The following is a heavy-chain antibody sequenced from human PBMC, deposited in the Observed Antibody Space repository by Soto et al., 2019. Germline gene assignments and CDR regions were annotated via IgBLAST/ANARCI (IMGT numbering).Heavy chain of an antibody. Sequence: SEILSLTCTVSGGSISSSSYYWGWIRQPPGKGLEWIGSIYYSGSTYYNPSLKSRVTISVDTSKNQFSLKLSSVTAADTAVYYCARRGGDYWGQGTLVTVSS. V-gene: IGHV4-39*01. D-gene: IGHD3-16*01. CDR1: GGSISSSSYY. J-gene: IGHJ4*02. CDR3: ARRGGDY. CDR2: IYYSGST.